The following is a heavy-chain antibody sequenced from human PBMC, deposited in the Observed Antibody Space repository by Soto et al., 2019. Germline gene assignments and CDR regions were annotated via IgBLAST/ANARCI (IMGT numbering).Heavy chain of an antibody. CDR2: ISGSGGST. CDR3: AKDMVWGVIPPILDY. Sequence: EVQLLESGGGLVQPGGSLRLSCAASGFTFSSYAMSWVRQAPGKGLEWVSAISGSGGSTYYADSVKGRFTISRDNSKNTLYLQMSSMRAEDTAVDYCAKDMVWGVIPPILDYWGQGTLVTVSA. D-gene: IGHD3-10*01. J-gene: IGHJ4*02. V-gene: IGHV3-23*01. CDR1: GFTFSSYA.